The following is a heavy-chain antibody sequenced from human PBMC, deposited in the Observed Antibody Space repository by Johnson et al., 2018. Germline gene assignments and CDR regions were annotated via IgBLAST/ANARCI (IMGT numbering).Heavy chain of an antibody. D-gene: IGHD3-10*01. V-gene: IGHV3-23*04. CDR1: GFTFSSYV. J-gene: IGHJ5*02. CDR2: IRGSGGTT. CDR3: AKGGWLGDS. Sequence: VQLVQSGGGLVQPGGSLRLSCAASGFTFSSYVMNWVRQAPGKGLEWVSSIRGSGGTTYYAASLKGRFTISRDNAKNTLYLKMHSLRAEETAVYYCAKGGWLGDSWGQGTLVTVSS.